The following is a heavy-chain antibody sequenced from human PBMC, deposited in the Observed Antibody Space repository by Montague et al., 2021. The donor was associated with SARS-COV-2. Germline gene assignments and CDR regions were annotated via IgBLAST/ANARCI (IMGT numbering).Heavy chain of an antibody. CDR1: AASFSVSY. J-gene: IGHJ3*02. Sequence: SETLSLTCAVYAASFSVSYLSWPRHSQRSGLESTAVISLSGTAHSNPSLECRVTISIDTSRNQFTLKLSSVTAADTAMYYCAREREVERAARTLVAFDMWGQGTMVTVSS. D-gene: IGHD1-1*01. CDR3: AREREVERAARTLVAFDM. V-gene: IGHV4-34*01. CDR2: ISLSGTA.